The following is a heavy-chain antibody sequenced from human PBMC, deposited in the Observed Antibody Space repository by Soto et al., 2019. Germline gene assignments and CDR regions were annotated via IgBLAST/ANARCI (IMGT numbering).Heavy chain of an antibody. J-gene: IGHJ6*02. CDR3: AQEVWSGPMDV. D-gene: IGHD3-3*01. Sequence: QVQLVESGGGVVQPGRSLRLSCAASGFTFSSYGMHWVRQAPGKGLEWVAVISYDGSNKYYADSVKGRFTISRDNSKNTLDLQMNSLRAEDTAVYYCAQEVWSGPMDVWGQGTTGPVSS. V-gene: IGHV3-30*18. CDR2: ISYDGSNK. CDR1: GFTFSSYG.